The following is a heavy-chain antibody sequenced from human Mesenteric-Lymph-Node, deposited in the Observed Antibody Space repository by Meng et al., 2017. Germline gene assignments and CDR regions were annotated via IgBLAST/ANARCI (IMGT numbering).Heavy chain of an antibody. D-gene: IGHD3-10*01. CDR2: INHSGAT. J-gene: IGHJ4*02. CDR3: ARGRRFGDFFGLDY. Sequence: QGQRRHCGTGLLKPSGTLSLTCAVYGGSFSDYYWSWVRQPPGKGLEWIGEINHSGATNYSPSLKSRVITSVDTSKNQFSLKVTSVTAADTALYFCARGRRFGDFFGLDYWGRGILVTVSS. V-gene: IGHV4-34*01. CDR1: GGSFSDYY.